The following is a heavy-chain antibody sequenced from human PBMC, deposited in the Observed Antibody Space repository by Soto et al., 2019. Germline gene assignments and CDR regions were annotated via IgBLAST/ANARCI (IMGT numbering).Heavy chain of an antibody. V-gene: IGHV1-69*01. Sequence: QVQLVQSGAEVKKPGSSVKVSCKASGGTFNSSGFSWVRQAPGQGLVWMGGIVPLLGAANYAQHFQGRVTITADEATSTAYMELSSLRSEDTAVFYCARHSNIAGSRGADSWGQGTLVTVSS. J-gene: IGHJ4*02. CDR2: IVPLLGAA. CDR3: ARHSNIAGSRGADS. D-gene: IGHD3-10*01. CDR1: GGTFNSSG.